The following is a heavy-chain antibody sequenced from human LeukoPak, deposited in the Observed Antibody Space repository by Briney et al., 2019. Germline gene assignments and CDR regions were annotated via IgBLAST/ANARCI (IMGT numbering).Heavy chain of an antibody. CDR3: TRDLGRRSAPDAFDI. CDR2: IRSKGYGGTT. V-gene: IGHV3-49*03. J-gene: IGHJ3*02. D-gene: IGHD3-3*01. Sequence: GGSLRLSCTASGFTFGDYAMSWFRQAPGKGLEWVGFIRSKGYGGTTEYAASVRVRFTISRDNTKSIDYQHMNSLKTEDTAVYYCTRDLGRRSAPDAFDIWGQGPMVPVSS. CDR1: GFTFGDYA.